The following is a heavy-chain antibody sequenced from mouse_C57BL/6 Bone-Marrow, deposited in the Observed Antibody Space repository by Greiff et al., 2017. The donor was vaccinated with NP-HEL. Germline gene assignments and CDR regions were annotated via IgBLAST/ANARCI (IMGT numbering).Heavy chain of an antibody. CDR3: ARDDYDVGWDSWFAY. V-gene: IGHV1-76*01. Sequence: QVQLQQSGAELVRPGASVQLSCKASGYTFTDYYINWVKQRPGQGLEWIARIYPGSGNTYYNEKFKGKATLTAEKSSSTAYMQLSSLTSEDSAVYFCARDDYDVGWDSWFAYWGQGTLVTVSA. CDR2: IYPGSGNT. CDR1: GYTFTDYY. J-gene: IGHJ3*01. D-gene: IGHD2-4*01.